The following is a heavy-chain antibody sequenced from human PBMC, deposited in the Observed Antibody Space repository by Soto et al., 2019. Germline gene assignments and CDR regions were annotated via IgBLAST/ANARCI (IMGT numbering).Heavy chain of an antibody. Sequence: QVQLQESGPGLVKPSQTLSLTCTVSGGSISSGGYYWSWIRQHPGKGLEWIGYIYYSGSTYYNPSLKSRVTISVDTSKNQFSLKLSSVTAADTAVYYCARDPSKAAAGIGWFDPWGQGTLVTVSS. D-gene: IGHD6-13*01. CDR1: GGSISSGGYY. CDR2: IYYSGST. J-gene: IGHJ5*02. V-gene: IGHV4-31*03. CDR3: ARDPSKAAAGIGWFDP.